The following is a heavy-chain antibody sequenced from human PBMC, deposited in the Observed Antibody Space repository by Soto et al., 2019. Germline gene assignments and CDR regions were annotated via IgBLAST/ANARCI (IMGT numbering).Heavy chain of an antibody. J-gene: IGHJ4*02. CDR1: GGSISDYY. Sequence: PSETLSLTCTVSGGSISDYYWSWIRQPAGKGLGWIGRIYTSGGTDYNPSLKSRVTISIDTSKNQFSLKVTSMTAADTAVYYCARERREEIHDGYDIDYWGQGTLVTVSS. V-gene: IGHV4-4*07. D-gene: IGHD5-12*01. CDR3: ARERREEIHDGYDIDY. CDR2: IYTSGGT.